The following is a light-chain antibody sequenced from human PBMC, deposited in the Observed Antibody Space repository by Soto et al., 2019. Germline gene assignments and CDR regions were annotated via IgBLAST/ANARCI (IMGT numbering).Light chain of an antibody. CDR2: QDT. Sequence: SYELTQPPSVSVSPGQTASITCSGGKLDNKYVCWYQQKAGRSPVLVIYQDTKRPSGIPERFFGSNSENTATLTISGTQAMDEADYYCQAWHRSNVVFGGGTKLTVL. CDR3: QAWHRSNVV. CDR1: KLDNKY. J-gene: IGLJ2*01. V-gene: IGLV3-1*01.